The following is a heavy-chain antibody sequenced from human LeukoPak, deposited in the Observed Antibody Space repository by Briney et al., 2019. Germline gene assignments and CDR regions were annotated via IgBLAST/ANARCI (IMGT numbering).Heavy chain of an antibody. CDR3: ARDSPGGHSSSC. D-gene: IGHD5-18*01. CDR2: IYHSGST. V-gene: IGHV4-38-2*02. J-gene: IGHJ4*02. Sequence: SETLSLTCTVSGYSISSGYYWGWIRQPPGKGLEWIGSIYHSGSTYYSPSLKSRVTISVDTSKNQFSLNLSSVTAADTAVYYCARDSPGGHSSSCWGQGTLITVSS. CDR1: GYSISSGYY.